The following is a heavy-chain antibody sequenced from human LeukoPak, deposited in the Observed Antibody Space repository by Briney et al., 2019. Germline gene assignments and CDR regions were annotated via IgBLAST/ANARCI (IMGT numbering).Heavy chain of an antibody. CDR1: GVTFSSYW. CDR3: ARGIDI. CDR2: INQDGTEK. V-gene: IGHV3-7*01. J-gene: IGHJ3*02. Sequence: GGSLRLSCAASGVTFSSYWMNWGRQAPGKGLEWGANINQDGTEKYYVDSVKGRFTISRDNAKNSLYLQMNSLRAKDTAIYYCARGIDIWGQGTMVTVSS.